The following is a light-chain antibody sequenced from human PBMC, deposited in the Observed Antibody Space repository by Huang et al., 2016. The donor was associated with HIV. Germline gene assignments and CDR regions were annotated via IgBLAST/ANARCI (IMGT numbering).Light chain of an antibody. CDR1: QSIRTY. CDR2: VSS. CDR3: QQSYNTPRT. Sequence: DIQLTQSPSSLSASVGDRVTITCRASQSIRTYLNWYQQKPGKAPKFLIYVSSSLQSVVPSRFIVSGSGTDFTLTISSLQPEDFATYYCQQSYNTPRTFGQGTKLEIK. J-gene: IGKJ2*02. V-gene: IGKV1-39*01.